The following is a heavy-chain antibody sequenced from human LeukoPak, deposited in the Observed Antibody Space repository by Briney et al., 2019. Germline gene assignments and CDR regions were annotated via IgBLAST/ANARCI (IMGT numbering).Heavy chain of an antibody. CDR2: INHSGST. Sequence: TSEILSLTCAVYGGSFSGYYWSWIRQPPGKGLEWIGEINHSGSTNYNPSLKSRVTISVDTSKNQFSLKLSSVTAADTAVYYCARLRRFYGSGSYYKGNAFDIWGQGTMVTVSS. CDR1: GGSFSGYY. J-gene: IGHJ3*02. CDR3: ARLRRFYGSGSYYKGNAFDI. D-gene: IGHD3-10*01. V-gene: IGHV4-34*01.